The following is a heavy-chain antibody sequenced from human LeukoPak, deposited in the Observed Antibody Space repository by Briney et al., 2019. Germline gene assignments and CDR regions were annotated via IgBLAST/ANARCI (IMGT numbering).Heavy chain of an antibody. J-gene: IGHJ4*02. CDR2: IYYSRST. D-gene: IGHD6-13*01. Sequence: SETLSLTCTVSGGSISSYYWSWIRQPPGKGLEWIGYIYYSRSTNYNPSLKSRVTISVDTSKNQFSLKLSSVTAADTAVYYCARSRSSSWPFDYWGQGTLVTVSS. CDR1: GGSISSYY. CDR3: ARSRSSSWPFDY. V-gene: IGHV4-59*12.